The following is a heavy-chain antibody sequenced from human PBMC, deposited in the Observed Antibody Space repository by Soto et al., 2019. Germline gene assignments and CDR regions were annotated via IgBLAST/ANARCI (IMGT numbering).Heavy chain of an antibody. CDR2: IYYSGST. V-gene: IGHV4-30-4*01. CDR3: ARERPDGARLDP. CDR1: GGSISSGDYY. D-gene: IGHD6-6*01. Sequence: QVQLQESGPGLVKPSQTLSLTCTVSGGSISSGDYYWSWIRQPPGKVLEWIGYIYYSGSTHYNPSLKRRVTISVDTSKNQFSLKLSSVPAADTAVYYCARERPDGARLDPWGQGTLVTVSS. J-gene: IGHJ5*02.